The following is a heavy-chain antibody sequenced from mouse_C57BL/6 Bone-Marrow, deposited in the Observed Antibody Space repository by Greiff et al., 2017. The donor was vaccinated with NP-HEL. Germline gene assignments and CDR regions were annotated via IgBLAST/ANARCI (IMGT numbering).Heavy chain of an antibody. CDR2: IRNKANGYTT. V-gene: IGHV7-3*01. CDR1: GFTFTDYY. J-gene: IGHJ1*03. D-gene: IGHD4-1*01. CDR3: ARYKLGSCWYFDV. Sequence: EVKLVESGGGLVQPGGSLSLSCAASGFTFTDYYMSWVRQPPGKALEWLGFIRNKANGYTTEYSASVKGRFTISRDNSQSILYLQMNALRAEDSATYYCARYKLGSCWYFDVWGTGTTVTVSS.